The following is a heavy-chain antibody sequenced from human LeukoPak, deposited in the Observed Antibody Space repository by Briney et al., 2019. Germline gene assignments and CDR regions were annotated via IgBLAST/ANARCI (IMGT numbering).Heavy chain of an antibody. V-gene: IGHV1-46*03. CDR2: INPSGGST. Sequence: ASVKVSCKTSGYAFTNYGISWVRQAPGQGPEWMGIINPSGGSTSYAQKFQGRVTMTRDTSTSTVYMELSSLRSEDTAVYYCARVHTGARSQMNNWFDPWGQGTLVTVSS. J-gene: IGHJ5*02. CDR3: ARVHTGARSQMNNWFDP. CDR1: GYAFTNYG. D-gene: IGHD6-6*01.